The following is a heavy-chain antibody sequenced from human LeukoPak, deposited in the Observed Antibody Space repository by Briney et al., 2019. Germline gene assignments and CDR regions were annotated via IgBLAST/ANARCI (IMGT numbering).Heavy chain of an antibody. Sequence: GGSLRLSCAASGFTFSSYSTNWVRQAPGKGLEWVSSISSSSSYIYYADSVKGRFTISRDNAKNSLYLQMNSLRAEDTAVYYCARVKLLVWFDPWGQGTLVTVSS. J-gene: IGHJ5*02. D-gene: IGHD3-10*01. CDR2: ISSSSSYI. V-gene: IGHV3-21*01. CDR1: GFTFSSYS. CDR3: ARVKLLVWFDP.